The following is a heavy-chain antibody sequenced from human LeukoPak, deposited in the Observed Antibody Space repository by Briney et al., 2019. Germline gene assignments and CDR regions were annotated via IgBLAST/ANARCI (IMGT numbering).Heavy chain of an antibody. J-gene: IGHJ3*02. Sequence: ASVTVSCKASGYTFTSYYMHWVRQAPGQGLEWMGIINPSGDSTSYAQKFQGRVTMTRDTSTSTVYMELSSLRSEDTAVYYCARGGDGGNPLDAFDIWGQGTMVTVSS. CDR1: GYTFTSYY. D-gene: IGHD4-23*01. CDR3: ARGGDGGNPLDAFDI. CDR2: INPSGDST. V-gene: IGHV1-46*01.